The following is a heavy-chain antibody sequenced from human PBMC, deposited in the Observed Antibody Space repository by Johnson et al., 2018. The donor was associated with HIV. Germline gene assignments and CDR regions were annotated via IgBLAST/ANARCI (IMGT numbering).Heavy chain of an antibody. CDR1: GFTFDDYA. D-gene: IGHD6-6*01. CDR3: AKVSQQQLGAFDI. CDR2: IYSGGST. V-gene: IGHV3-NL1*01. J-gene: IGHJ3*02. Sequence: QVQLVESGGGLVQPGGSLRLSCAASGFTFDDYAMHWVRQAPGKGLEWVSVIYSGGSTYYADSVKGRFTISRDNSKNTLYLQMNSLRAEDTAVYYCAKVSQQQLGAFDIWGQGTMVTVSS.